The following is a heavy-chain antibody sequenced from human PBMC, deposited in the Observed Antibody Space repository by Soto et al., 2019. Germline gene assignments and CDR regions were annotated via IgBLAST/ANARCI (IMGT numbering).Heavy chain of an antibody. Sequence: QVQLVQSGPEVKKPGASVKVSCKASGYTFATYGISWVRQAPGQGLEWMGWISAYNGNTDYAQKLQGRVTMNTDTSTSTAYMDLRSLRSDDTAVYYCARGTSGSYHSAISTWGQGTLVTVSS. CDR3: ARGTSGSYHSAIST. J-gene: IGHJ5*02. V-gene: IGHV1-18*01. D-gene: IGHD1-26*01. CDR2: ISAYNGNT. CDR1: GYTFATYG.